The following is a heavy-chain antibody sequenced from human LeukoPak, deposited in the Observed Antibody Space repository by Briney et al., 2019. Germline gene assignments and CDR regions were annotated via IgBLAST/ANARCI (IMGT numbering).Heavy chain of an antibody. D-gene: IGHD1-26*01. J-gene: IGHJ3*02. V-gene: IGHV4-59*01. CDR1: GGSISSYY. CDR2: IYYSGST. Sequence: PSETPSLTCTVSGGSISSYYWSWIRQPPGKGLEWIGYIYYSGSTNYNPSLKSRVTISVDTSKNQFSLKLSSVTAADTAVYYCARGGGSYLGAFDIWGQGTMVTVSS. CDR3: ARGGGSYLGAFDI.